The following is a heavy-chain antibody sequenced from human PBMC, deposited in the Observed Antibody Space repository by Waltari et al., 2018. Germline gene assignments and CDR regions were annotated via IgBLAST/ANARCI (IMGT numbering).Heavy chain of an antibody. J-gene: IGHJ4*02. CDR3: ATLGYCSSTSCYTRAGRFDY. D-gene: IGHD2-2*02. CDR1: GFTFSSYA. V-gene: IGHV3-30-3*01. Sequence: QVQLVESGGGVVQPGRSLRLSCAASGFTFSSYAMHWVRQAPGKGLEWVAVISYDGSNKYYADTGKGRFTISRDNSKNTLYLQMNSLRAEDTAVYYCATLGYCSSTSCYTRAGRFDYWGQGTLVTVSS. CDR2: ISYDGSNK.